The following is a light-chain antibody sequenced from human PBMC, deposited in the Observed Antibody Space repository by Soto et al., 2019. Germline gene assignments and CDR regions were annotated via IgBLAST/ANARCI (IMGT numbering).Light chain of an antibody. CDR3: QQRYSVFT. Sequence: DIQMTQSPPSLSASVGDRITFTCRASQNITNYLSWYQHKPGQAPKLLIYAASSLQSGVPSRFSGSGSGTHFTLTISSLQPEDFATYYCQQRYSVFTFGPGTKVDIK. V-gene: IGKV1-39*01. CDR2: AAS. J-gene: IGKJ3*01. CDR1: QNITNY.